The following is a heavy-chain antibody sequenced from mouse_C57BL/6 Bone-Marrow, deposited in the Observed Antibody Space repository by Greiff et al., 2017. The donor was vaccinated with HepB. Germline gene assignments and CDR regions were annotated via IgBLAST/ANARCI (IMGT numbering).Heavy chain of an antibody. D-gene: IGHD4-1*01. V-gene: IGHV7-3*01. Sequence: EVKLMESGGGLVQPGGSLSLSCAASGFTFTDYYMSWVRQPPGKALEWLGFIRNKANGYTTEYSASVKGRFTISRDNSQSILYLQMNALRAEDSATYYCARLLGLFDYWGQGTTLTVSS. CDR1: GFTFTDYY. CDR2: IRNKANGYTT. CDR3: ARLLGLFDY. J-gene: IGHJ2*01.